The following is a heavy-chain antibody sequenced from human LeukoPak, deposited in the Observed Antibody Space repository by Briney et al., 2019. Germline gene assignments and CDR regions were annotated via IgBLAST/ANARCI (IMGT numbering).Heavy chain of an antibody. J-gene: IGHJ6*03. Sequence: GGSLRLSCAASGFTFISYWMSWVRQAPGKGLEWVSYISSSGSTIYYADSVKGRFTISRDNAKNSLYLQMNSLRAEDTAVYYCARYCSSTSCPAYYYYYMDVWGKGTTVTISS. V-gene: IGHV3-48*04. D-gene: IGHD2-2*01. CDR2: ISSSGSTI. CDR1: GFTFISYW. CDR3: ARYCSSTSCPAYYYYYMDV.